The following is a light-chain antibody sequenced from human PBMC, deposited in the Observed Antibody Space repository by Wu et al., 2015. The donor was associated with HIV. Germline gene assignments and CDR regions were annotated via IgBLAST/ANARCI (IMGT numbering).Light chain of an antibody. V-gene: IGKV3-15*01. J-gene: IGKJ4*01. CDR3: QQYYYWPT. CDR1: QSVNDK. Sequence: EVVMTQSPANLSVSPGDEVTLSCRASQSVNDKIAWYQQKSGQPPKLLIYGASTRTTGIPGRFTGSGSGTDFTLTISSLQSEDFGVYYCQQYYYWPTFGGGTKVEIK. CDR2: GAS.